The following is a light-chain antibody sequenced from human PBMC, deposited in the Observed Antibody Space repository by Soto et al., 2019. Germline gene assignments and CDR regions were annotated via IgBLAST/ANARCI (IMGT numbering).Light chain of an antibody. Sequence: QSVLTQPRSVSGSPGQSVTISCTATGSDVGDSSHVSWYQLHPGKAPKLMIYEVNNRPSGVPDRFSDSKSGSTASLTISGLQAEDEAEYYCSSYTSSSTLRVVFGGGTKLTVL. CDR1: GSDVGDSSH. CDR3: SSYTSSSTLRVV. V-gene: IGLV2-11*01. J-gene: IGLJ2*01. CDR2: EVN.